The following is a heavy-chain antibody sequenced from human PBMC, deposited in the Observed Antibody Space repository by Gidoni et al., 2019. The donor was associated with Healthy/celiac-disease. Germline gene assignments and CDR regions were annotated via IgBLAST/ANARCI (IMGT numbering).Heavy chain of an antibody. CDR3: ASEIRITMVREPFQH. CDR2: ISYDGSNK. CDR1: GFTFSRYA. Sequence: QVQLVESGGGVVQPGRSLRLSCAASGFTFSRYAMHWVRQAPGKGLEWVAVISYDGSNKYYADSVKGRFTISRDNSKNTLYLQMNSLRAEDTAVYYCASEIRITMVREPFQHWGQGTLVTVSS. D-gene: IGHD3-10*01. V-gene: IGHV3-30-3*01. J-gene: IGHJ1*01.